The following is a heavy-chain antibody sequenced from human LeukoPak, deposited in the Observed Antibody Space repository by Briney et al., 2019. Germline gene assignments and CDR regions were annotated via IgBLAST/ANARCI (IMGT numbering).Heavy chain of an antibody. J-gene: IGHJ5*02. CDR1: GYTFTGYY. V-gene: IGHV1-2*02. Sequence: ASVKVSCKASGYTFTGYYMHWVRQAPGQGLEWMGWINPNSGGTNYAQKFQGRVTMTRDTSISTAYMELSRLRSDDTAVCYGAGGGIAAAGTLGWFDPWGQGTLVTVSS. CDR3: AGGGIAAAGTLGWFDP. D-gene: IGHD6-13*01. CDR2: INPNSGGT.